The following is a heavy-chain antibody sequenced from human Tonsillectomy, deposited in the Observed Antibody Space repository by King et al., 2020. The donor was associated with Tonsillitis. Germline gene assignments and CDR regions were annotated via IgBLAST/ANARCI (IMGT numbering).Heavy chain of an antibody. CDR3: TSGILTGYTFDY. Sequence: VQLVESGGGLVQPGGSLRLSCAASGFPFSSYWMRWVRQAPGKGLECGANIKEDGSEKYYVDSVKGRFTVSRDNAKDSLYLQMNSLRAEDTAVYYCTSGILTGYTFDYWGQGTLVTVSS. CDR1: GFPFSSYW. V-gene: IGHV3-7*01. J-gene: IGHJ4*02. D-gene: IGHD3-9*01. CDR2: IKEDGSEK.